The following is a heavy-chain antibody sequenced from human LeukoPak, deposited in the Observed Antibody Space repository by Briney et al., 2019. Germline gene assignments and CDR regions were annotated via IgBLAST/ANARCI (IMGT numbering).Heavy chain of an antibody. J-gene: IGHJ4*02. CDR3: AKGGAQV. Sequence: GGSLRLSCAASGFTFSSYAMSWVRQAPGKGLEWVSAISSSGGSTYYADSVRGRFIISRDSSKNTLYLQMNNLRAEDTAVYYCAKGGAQVGGQGTLVTVSS. CDR1: GFTFSSYA. V-gene: IGHV3-23*01. CDR2: ISSSGGST. D-gene: IGHD1-26*01.